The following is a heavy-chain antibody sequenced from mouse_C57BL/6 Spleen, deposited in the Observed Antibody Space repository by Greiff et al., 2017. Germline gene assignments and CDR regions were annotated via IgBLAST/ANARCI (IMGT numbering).Heavy chain of an antibody. J-gene: IGHJ2*01. CDR1: GYAFSSSW. CDR2: IYPGDGDT. Sequence: QVQLQQSGPELVKPGASVKISCKASGYAFSSSWMNWVKQRPGKGLEWIGRIYPGDGDTNYNGKFKGKATLTADKSSSTAYMQLSSLTSEDSAVYFCARRYCGLDYWGQGTTLTVSS. V-gene: IGHV1-82*01. D-gene: IGHD1-1*01. CDR3: ARRYCGLDY.